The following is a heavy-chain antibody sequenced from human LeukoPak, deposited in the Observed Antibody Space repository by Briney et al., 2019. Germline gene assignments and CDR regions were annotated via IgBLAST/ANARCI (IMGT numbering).Heavy chain of an antibody. CDR2: IYSGGST. J-gene: IGHJ6*02. Sequence: GGSLRLSCAASGFTVSSNYMSWARQAPGKGLEWVSVIYSGGSTYYADSVKGRFTISRDNSKNTLYLQMNSLRAEDTAVYYCARDPSYYDFWSGYYGMDVWGQGTTVTVSS. CDR3: ARDPSYYDFWSGYYGMDV. CDR1: GFTVSSNY. D-gene: IGHD3-3*01. V-gene: IGHV3-66*01.